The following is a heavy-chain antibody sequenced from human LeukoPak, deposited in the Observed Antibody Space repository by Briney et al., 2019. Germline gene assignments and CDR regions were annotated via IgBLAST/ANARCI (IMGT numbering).Heavy chain of an antibody. CDR2: IRYDGSNK. CDR1: GFTFSSYG. J-gene: IGHJ5*02. Sequence: PGGSLRLSCAASGFTFSSYGMHWVRQAPGKGLEWVGFIRYDGSNKYYAASVKGRFTISRDNSKNTLYLQMNSLRAEDTAVYYCAKDSKGYYYGSGSFNWFDTWGQGTLVTVSS. CDR3: AKDSKGYYYGSGSFNWFDT. V-gene: IGHV3-30*02. D-gene: IGHD3-10*01.